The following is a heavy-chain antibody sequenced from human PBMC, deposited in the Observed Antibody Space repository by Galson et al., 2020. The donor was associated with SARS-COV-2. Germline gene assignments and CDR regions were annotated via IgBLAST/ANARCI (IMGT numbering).Heavy chain of an antibody. J-gene: IGHJ4*02. D-gene: IGHD6-19*01. CDR1: GFTFTNYE. V-gene: IGHV3-48*03. CDR3: ARRVGSGDDY. CDR2: ISSTITGSAM. Sequence: GESLKISCAVSGFTFTNYEMNWVRQAPGKGLEWISYISSTITGSAMYHADSVKGRFTISRDNANNALYLQMSSLRDEDTAVYYCARRVGSGDDYWGPGTQVTVSS.